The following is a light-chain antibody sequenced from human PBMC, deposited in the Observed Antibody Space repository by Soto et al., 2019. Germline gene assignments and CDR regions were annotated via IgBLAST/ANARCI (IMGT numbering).Light chain of an antibody. CDR1: QSVSSSY. Sequence: EIVWTQSPGTLSLSPGERATLSCRASQSVSSSYLAWYQQKPGQAPRLLIYGASSRATGIPDRFSGSGSGTDFTLTISRLEPEDFSVYYCQQYGGSLTWTFGQGTKVEIK. J-gene: IGKJ1*01. V-gene: IGKV3-20*01. CDR2: GAS. CDR3: QQYGGSLTWT.